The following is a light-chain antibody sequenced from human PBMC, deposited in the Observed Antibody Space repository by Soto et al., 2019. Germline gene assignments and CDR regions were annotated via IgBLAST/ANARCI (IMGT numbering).Light chain of an antibody. V-gene: IGLV2-23*02. J-gene: IGLJ1*01. CDR1: SSDVGSYNL. CDR3: CSYAGSSTLYV. Sequence: QSALTQPASVSGSPGRSITISCTGTSSDVGSYNLVSWYQQHPGKAPKLMIYEVSKRPSGVSNRFSGSKSGNTASLTISGLQAEDEADYYCCSYAGSSTLYVFGTGTKV. CDR2: EVS.